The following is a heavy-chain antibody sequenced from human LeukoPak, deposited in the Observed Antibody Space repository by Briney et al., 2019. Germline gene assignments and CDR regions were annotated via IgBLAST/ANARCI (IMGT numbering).Heavy chain of an antibody. CDR1: GFTFSSYA. J-gene: IGHJ5*02. CDR2: ISGSGGST. Sequence: GGSLRLSCVASGFTFSSYAMSWVRQAPGKGLEWVSAISGSGGSTYYADSVKGRFTISRDNSKNTLYLQMNSLRAEDTAVYYCAKFYAVLRAYNWFDPWGQGTLVTVSS. V-gene: IGHV3-23*01. D-gene: IGHD4/OR15-4a*01. CDR3: AKFYAVLRAYNWFDP.